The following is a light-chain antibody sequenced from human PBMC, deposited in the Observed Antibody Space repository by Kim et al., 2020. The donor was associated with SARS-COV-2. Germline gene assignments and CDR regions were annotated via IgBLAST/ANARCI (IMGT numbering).Light chain of an antibody. Sequence: EIVMTQCPATMSVSSGGRATLSSRARQGISSHLAWYQQKPGQAPRLLIYETSTGATGIPARFSGSGSGTEFTLTISSLESEDFAVYSCQQYSYWPRTFGQGTKVEIK. J-gene: IGKJ1*01. V-gene: IGKV3-15*01. CDR1: QGISSH. CDR2: ETS. CDR3: QQYSYWPRT.